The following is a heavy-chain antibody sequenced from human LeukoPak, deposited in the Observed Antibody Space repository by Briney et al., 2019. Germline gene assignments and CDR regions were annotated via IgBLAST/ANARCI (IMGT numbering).Heavy chain of an antibody. CDR2: IRSSGSTV. V-gene: IGHV3-48*04. J-gene: IGHJ4*02. CDR3: ARDPRTVRI. Sequence: GRSLRLSCAASGFTFSSYWLSLVREAPGQGLGWGSDIRSSGSTVYYADSVKGRFTISRDNAKNFLYLQMDSLRVEDTAIYYCARDPRTVRIWGQGTLVTISS. D-gene: IGHD1-1*01. CDR1: GFTFSSYW.